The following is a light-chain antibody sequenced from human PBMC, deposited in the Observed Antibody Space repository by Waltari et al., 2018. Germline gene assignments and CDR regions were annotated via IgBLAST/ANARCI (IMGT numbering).Light chain of an antibody. CDR1: QSISHY. CDR2: AAS. CDR3: QQSYNVPT. J-gene: IGKJ1*01. Sequence: QMTQSPSSLSASVGDRVTITCRSIQSISHYLIWYQQKPGKAPKLLIYAASSLQSGVPSRFSGSGSGTDFTLTISSLQPEDFATYYCQQSYNVPTFGPGTKVENK. V-gene: IGKV1-39*01.